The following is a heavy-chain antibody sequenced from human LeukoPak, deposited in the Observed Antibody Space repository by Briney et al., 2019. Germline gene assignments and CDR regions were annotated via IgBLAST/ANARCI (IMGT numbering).Heavy chain of an antibody. V-gene: IGHV3-74*01. J-gene: IGHJ4*02. D-gene: IGHD3-16*02. CDR3: ARVSTFGGTIGPLLDY. Sequence: GGSLRLSCAASGFNFSPYWMNWVRQAPGTGLVWVSRINSDGSITTYADSVKGRFTISRDNAKNTLYLQMNSLRAEDTAAYYCARVSTFGGTIGPLLDYWGQGALVTVSS. CDR1: GFNFSPYW. CDR2: INSDGSIT.